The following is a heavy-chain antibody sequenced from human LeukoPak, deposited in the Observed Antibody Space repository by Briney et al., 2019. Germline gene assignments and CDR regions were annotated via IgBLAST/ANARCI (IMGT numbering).Heavy chain of an antibody. CDR3: ARDRGCSSTSCYNGDWFDP. J-gene: IGHJ5*02. Sequence: GGSLRLSCAASGFTFSSYWMSWVRQARGKGLERVANIKQDGSEKYYVASVKGRFTISRDNAKNSLYLLMNSLRAEDTAVYYCARDRGCSSTSCYNGDWFDPWGQGTPVTVSS. V-gene: IGHV3-7*01. CDR1: GFTFSSYW. D-gene: IGHD2-2*02. CDR2: IKQDGSEK.